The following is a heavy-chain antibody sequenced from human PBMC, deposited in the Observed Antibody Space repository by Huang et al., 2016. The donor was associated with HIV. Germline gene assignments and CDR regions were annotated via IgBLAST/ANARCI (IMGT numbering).Heavy chain of an antibody. Sequence: EVQLVESGGGLVQPGGSLRLSCAASGFTFSSYWMHWVRQAPGKGLGWVSRINSDGSSTSYADSVKGRCTISRDNAKNTLYLQMNSLRAEDTAVYYCARDSQQWLVEDYWGQGTLVTVSS. D-gene: IGHD6-19*01. V-gene: IGHV3-74*01. J-gene: IGHJ4*02. CDR2: INSDGSST. CDR1: GFTFSSYW. CDR3: ARDSQQWLVEDY.